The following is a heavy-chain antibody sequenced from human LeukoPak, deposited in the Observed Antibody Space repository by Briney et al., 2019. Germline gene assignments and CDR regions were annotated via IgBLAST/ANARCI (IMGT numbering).Heavy chain of an antibody. V-gene: IGHV1-46*01. CDR3: ARIRDGYNDAYDI. CDR1: GYTFTNYY. D-gene: IGHD5-24*01. CDR2: INPGGGNT. Sequence: EASVKVSCKASGYTFTNYYMHWVRQAPGQGLEWMGLINPGGGNTNYAQNFQGRVTMTRDTSTSTVYMELSSLRPEDTAIYYCARIRDGYNDAYDIWGQGTVVTVPS. J-gene: IGHJ3*02.